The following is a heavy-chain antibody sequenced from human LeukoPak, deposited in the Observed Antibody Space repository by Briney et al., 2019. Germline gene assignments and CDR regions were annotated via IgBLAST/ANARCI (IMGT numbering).Heavy chain of an antibody. CDR3: AKLGGKEQLVHYGMDV. CDR1: GFTFSSYG. CDR2: ISYDGSNK. Sequence: GRSLRLSCAASGFTFSSYGMHWVRQAPGKGLEWVAVISYDGSNKYYADSVKGRFTISRYNSKNTLYLQMNSLRAEDTAVYYCAKLGGKEQLVHYGMDVWGQGTTVTVSS. J-gene: IGHJ6*02. V-gene: IGHV3-30*18. D-gene: IGHD6-6*01.